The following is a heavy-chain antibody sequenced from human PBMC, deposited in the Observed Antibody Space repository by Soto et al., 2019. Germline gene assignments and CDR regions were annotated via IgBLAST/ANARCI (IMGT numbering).Heavy chain of an antibody. Sequence: QITLKESGPTLVKPTQTLTLTCTFSGFSLSTSGGGVGWIRQPPGKALEWLALIYWDDDKRYSPSLKNRLTITKDTSKNQVVLTMTNMDPLDTATYYCAHRHEQKQLVSEWFDPWGQGTLVTVSS. CDR2: IYWDDDK. J-gene: IGHJ5*02. CDR1: GFSLSTSGGG. CDR3: AHRHEQKQLVSEWFDP. D-gene: IGHD6-13*01. V-gene: IGHV2-5*02.